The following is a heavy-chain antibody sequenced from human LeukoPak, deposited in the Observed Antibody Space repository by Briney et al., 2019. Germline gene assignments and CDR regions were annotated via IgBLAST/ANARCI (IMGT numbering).Heavy chain of an antibody. CDR2: IIPILGIA. V-gene: IGHV1-69*04. CDR3: ARLRFLEWLFYYGMDV. Sequence: SVKVSCKASGGTFSSYAISWARQAPGQGLEWMGRIIPILGIANYAQKFQGRVTITADISTSTAYMELSSLRSEDTAVYYCARLRFLEWLFYYGMDVWGQGTTVTVSS. D-gene: IGHD3-3*01. CDR1: GGTFSSYA. J-gene: IGHJ6*02.